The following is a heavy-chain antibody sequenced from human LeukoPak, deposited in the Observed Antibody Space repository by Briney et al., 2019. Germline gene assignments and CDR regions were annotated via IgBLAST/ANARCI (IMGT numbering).Heavy chain of an antibody. CDR3: ARGQSSLGSPYYFDY. CDR2: IIPMYGRG. CDR1: GYTFTGYY. J-gene: IGHJ4*02. Sequence: SVKVSCKASGYTFTGYYMHWVRQAPGQGLEWMGGIIPMYGRGNYAQKFQGRVTITADESTSTVYMELRSLTSEDTAVYYCARGQSSLGSPYYFDYWGQGTLVTVSS. V-gene: IGHV1-69*13. D-gene: IGHD3-16*01.